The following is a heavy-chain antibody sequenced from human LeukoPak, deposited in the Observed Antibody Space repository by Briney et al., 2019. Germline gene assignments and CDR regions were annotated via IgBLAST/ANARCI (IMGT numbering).Heavy chain of an antibody. CDR2: IYYSGST. CDR1: GGSISSSSYY. Sequence: PSETLSLTCTVSGGSISSSSYYWGWIRQPPGKGLEWIGSIYYSGSTYYNPSLKSRVTISVDTSKNQFSLKLSSVTAADTAVYYCARGVIQLWSLDYWGQGTLVTVSS. J-gene: IGHJ4*02. D-gene: IGHD5-18*01. V-gene: IGHV4-39*01. CDR3: ARGVIQLWSLDY.